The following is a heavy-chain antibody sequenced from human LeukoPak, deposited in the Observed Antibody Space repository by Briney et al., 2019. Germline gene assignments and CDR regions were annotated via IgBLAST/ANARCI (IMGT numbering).Heavy chain of an antibody. V-gene: IGHV3-7*01. D-gene: IGHD6-19*01. CDR2: IKQDGSEK. Sequence: GGSLRLSCATSGLSFGTYWMSWVRQAPGKGLEWVANIKQDGSEKYYVDSVKGRFTISRDNTKNSLYLQMNSLRAEDTALYYCARHPGGYSSGHYNDYWGQGTLVTVSS. CDR3: ARHPGGYSSGHYNDY. CDR1: GLSFGTYW. J-gene: IGHJ4*02.